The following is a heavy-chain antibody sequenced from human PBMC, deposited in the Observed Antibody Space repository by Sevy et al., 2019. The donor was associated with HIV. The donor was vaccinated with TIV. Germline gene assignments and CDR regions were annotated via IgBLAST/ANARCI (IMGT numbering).Heavy chain of an antibody. J-gene: IGHJ4*02. D-gene: IGHD2-8*02. CDR3: AKDGGVNWDQYYFDS. V-gene: IGHV3-23*01. CDR1: GFRFSSYG. Sequence: VGSLRLSCSASGFRFSSYGMTWVRQTPGKGLEWVSSISGTGASTDYADSVKGRFTISRDNSRNTLFLQMNTLRAEDTAVYYCAKDGGVNWDQYYFDSWGQGTLVTVSS. CDR2: ISGTGAST.